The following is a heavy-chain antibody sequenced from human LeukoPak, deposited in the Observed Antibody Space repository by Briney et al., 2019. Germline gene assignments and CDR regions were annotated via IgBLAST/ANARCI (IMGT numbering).Heavy chain of an antibody. CDR1: GFTFSSYA. Sequence: PGGALRLSCAASGFTFSSYATSWVRQAPGKGLEWVSAIRDSGSSTLYADSVKGRFTTSRDNSKNTLFLQMNSLRAEDTAIYYCAKYGPQDSGSSHFDYWGQGALVTVSS. J-gene: IGHJ4*02. V-gene: IGHV3-23*01. CDR3: AKYGPQDSGSSHFDY. CDR2: IRDSGSST. D-gene: IGHD1-26*01.